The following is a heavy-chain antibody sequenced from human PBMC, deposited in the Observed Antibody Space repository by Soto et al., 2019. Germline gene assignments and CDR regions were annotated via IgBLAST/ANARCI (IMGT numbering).Heavy chain of an antibody. CDR1: GGSISSYY. CDR3: ARFVFSGGILGGDY. CDR2: IYYSGST. D-gene: IGHD2-15*01. J-gene: IGHJ4*02. Sequence: QVQLQESGPGLVKPSETLSLTCTVSGGSISSYYWSWIRQPPGKGLEWIGYIYYSGSTNYNPSLKSRVTISVDTFKNQFSLKLSSVTAADTAVYYWARFVFSGGILGGDYWGQGTLVTVSS. V-gene: IGHV4-59*01.